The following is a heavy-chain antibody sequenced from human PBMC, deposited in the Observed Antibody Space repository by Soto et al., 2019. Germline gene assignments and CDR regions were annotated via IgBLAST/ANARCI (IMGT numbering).Heavy chain of an antibody. Sequence: PSETLSLTCTVSGGSISSYYWSWIRRPAGKGLEWIGRIYTSGSTNYNPSLKSRVTMSVDTSKNQFSLKLSSVTAADTAVYYCARVGNFYDFWSGHYYGMDVWGQGTTVTVSS. J-gene: IGHJ6*02. CDR1: GGSISSYY. CDR3: ARVGNFYDFWSGHYYGMDV. CDR2: IYTSGST. V-gene: IGHV4-4*07. D-gene: IGHD3-3*01.